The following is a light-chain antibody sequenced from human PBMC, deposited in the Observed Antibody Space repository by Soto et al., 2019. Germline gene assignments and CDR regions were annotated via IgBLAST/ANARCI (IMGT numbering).Light chain of an antibody. J-gene: IGKJ1*01. V-gene: IGKV1-9*01. Sequence: DIQLTQSPSFLSASVGDRVTITCRASRAISTNLAWYQQEPGKAPKLLIYAASTLQSGVPSRFSGSGSGKEFTLTISSPQPEDFATYYCQHLNGYPRTFGQGTKVEIK. CDR2: AAS. CDR3: QHLNGYPRT. CDR1: RAISTN.